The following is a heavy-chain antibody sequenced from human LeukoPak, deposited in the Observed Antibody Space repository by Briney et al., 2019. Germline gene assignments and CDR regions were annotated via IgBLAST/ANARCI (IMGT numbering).Heavy chain of an antibody. Sequence: SETLSLTCTVSGGSISSYYWSWIRQPPGKGLEWIGYIYYSGSTNYNPSLKSRVIISVDTSKNQFSLKLSSVTAADTAVYYCARDFFPRQDYGDYLSSYDYWGQGTLVTVSS. D-gene: IGHD4-17*01. V-gene: IGHV4-59*01. CDR1: GGSISSYY. CDR3: ARDFFPRQDYGDYLSSYDY. J-gene: IGHJ4*02. CDR2: IYYSGST.